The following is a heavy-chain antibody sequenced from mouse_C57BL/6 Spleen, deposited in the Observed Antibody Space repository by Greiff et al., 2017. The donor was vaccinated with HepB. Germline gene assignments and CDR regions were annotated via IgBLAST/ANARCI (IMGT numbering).Heavy chain of an antibody. CDR1: GYTFTSYW. J-gene: IGHJ2*01. CDR2: IDPSDSYT. V-gene: IGHV1-50*01. CDR3: ARDEKITAVVAIDY. D-gene: IGHD1-1*01. Sequence: VQLQQPGAELVKPGASVKLSCKASGYTFTSYWMQWVKQRPGQGLEWIGEIDPSDSYTNYNKKFKGKATLTVDTSSSTAYMQLSSLTSEDSAVYYCARDEKITAVVAIDYWGQGTTLTVAS.